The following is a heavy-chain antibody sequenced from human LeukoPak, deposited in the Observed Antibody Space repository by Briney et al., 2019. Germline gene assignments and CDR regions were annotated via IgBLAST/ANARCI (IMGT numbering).Heavy chain of an antibody. CDR2: IKQDGSEK. CDR1: GLTFSSYW. Sequence: GGSLRLSCAASGLTFSSYWMSWVRQAPGKGLEWVANIKQDGSEKYYVDSVKGRFTISSDNSRTTLYMQMNSLRAEDTAVYYCVKWTSNGDAFDIWGQGTMVTVSS. J-gene: IGHJ3*02. V-gene: IGHV3-7*01. CDR3: VKWTSNGDAFDI. D-gene: IGHD2-8*01.